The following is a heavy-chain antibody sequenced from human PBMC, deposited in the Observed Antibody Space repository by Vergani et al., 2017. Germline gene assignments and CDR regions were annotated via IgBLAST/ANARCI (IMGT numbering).Heavy chain of an antibody. Sequence: QVQLVESGGGLVQRGGSLRLSCATSGFTLSNYDMQWIRQGPGKGLEFVAFIEFDGINQYYADSVKGRFTLSRDFSKNTLYLQMNSLRTDDTATYYCAKHFRGWGIDYWGQGTQVIVSS. V-gene: IGHV3-30*02. CDR3: AKHFRGWGIDY. CDR2: IEFDGINQ. CDR1: GFTLSNYD. J-gene: IGHJ4*02. D-gene: IGHD3-16*01.